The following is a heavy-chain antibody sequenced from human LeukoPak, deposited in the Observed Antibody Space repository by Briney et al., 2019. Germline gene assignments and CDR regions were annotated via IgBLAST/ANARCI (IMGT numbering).Heavy chain of an antibody. CDR2: ISDDGRNK. CDR3: AKGIVSTSTGGFDY. D-gene: IGHD2-2*01. J-gene: IGHJ4*02. V-gene: IGHV3-30*18. Sequence: GGSVRLSCAASGFTFSYFGMHWVRQAPGKGLEWVAVISDDGRNKYYADSVKGRVTISRDNSKNTLYLQMNSLRTEDTAVYYCAKGIVSTSTGGFDYWGQGTLVTVSS. CDR1: GFTFSYFG.